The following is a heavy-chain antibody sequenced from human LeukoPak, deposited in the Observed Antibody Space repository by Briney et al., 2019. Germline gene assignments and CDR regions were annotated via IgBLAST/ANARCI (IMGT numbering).Heavy chain of an antibody. CDR3: ARDNRLRYFDWLLHNYYYYMDV. CDR1: GYTLTGYY. CDR2: INPNSGGT. V-gene: IGHV1-2*02. J-gene: IGHJ6*03. Sequence: RASVKVSCKASGYTLTGYYMHWVRQAPGQGLEWMGWINPNSGGTNYAQKFQGRVTMTRDTSISTAYMELSRLRSDDTAVYYCARDNRLRYFDWLLHNYYYYMDVWGKGTTVTISS. D-gene: IGHD3-9*01.